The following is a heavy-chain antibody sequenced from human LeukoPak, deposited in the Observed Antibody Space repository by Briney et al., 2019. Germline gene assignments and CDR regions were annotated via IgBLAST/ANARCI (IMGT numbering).Heavy chain of an antibody. CDR2: IYYSGST. V-gene: IGHV4-30-4*08. J-gene: IGHJ4*02. CDR3: ASITWIQLWFRIDY. D-gene: IGHD5-18*01. CDR1: GGSISSSSYY. Sequence: SETLSLTCTVSGGSISSSSYYWGWIRQPPGKGLEWIGYIYYSGSTYYNPSLKSRVTISVDTSKNQFSLKLSSVTAADTAVYYCASITWIQLWFRIDYWGQGTLVTISS.